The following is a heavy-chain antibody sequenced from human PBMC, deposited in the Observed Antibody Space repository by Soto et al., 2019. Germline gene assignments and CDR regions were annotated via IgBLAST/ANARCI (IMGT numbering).Heavy chain of an antibody. D-gene: IGHD6-19*01. V-gene: IGHV1-46*03. J-gene: IGHJ4*02. CDR3: ARGGAGVAGTGCFDY. CDR2: INPSGGST. CDR1: GYTFTSYY. Sequence: QVQLVQSGAEVKKPGASVKVSCKASGYTFTSYYMHWVRQAPGQGLEWMGIINPSGGSTSYAQKFQGRVTMTRDTSTSTVYMELSSLRSEDTAVYYCARGGAGVAGTGCFDYWGQGTLVTVSS.